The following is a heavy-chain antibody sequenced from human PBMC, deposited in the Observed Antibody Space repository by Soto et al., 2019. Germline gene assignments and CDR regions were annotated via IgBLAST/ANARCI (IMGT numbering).Heavy chain of an antibody. D-gene: IGHD3-10*01. CDR2: IYPGDLNT. Sequence: PGESLKISCKGSGYTFSNYWIVWVRQMPGKGLEWMGIIYPGDLNTKYSPSFQGQVTISADKSISTAYLHWSSLKASDTAMYYCARGGSGSYYNPLNYGMDVWGQGTTVTVSS. V-gene: IGHV5-51*01. CDR3: ARGGSGSYYNPLNYGMDV. CDR1: GYTFSNYW. J-gene: IGHJ6*02.